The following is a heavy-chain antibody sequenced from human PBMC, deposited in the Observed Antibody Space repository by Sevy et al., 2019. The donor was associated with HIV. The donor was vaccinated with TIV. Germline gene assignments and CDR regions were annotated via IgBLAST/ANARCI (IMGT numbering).Heavy chain of an antibody. D-gene: IGHD2-15*01. V-gene: IGHV4-39*01. CDR3: ARQWRNCGGGYCFFEGPEV. J-gene: IGHJ4*02. Sequence: SETLSLTCTVTGGSITTSGYYWAWIRQPPGKALEWIGNVYYSGSTFFNSSLRGRVTISVDSAKNQFSLWLISVTAADTAMYYCARQWRNCGGGYCFFEGPEVWGQRALVTVSS. CDR1: GGSITTSGYY. CDR2: VYYSGST.